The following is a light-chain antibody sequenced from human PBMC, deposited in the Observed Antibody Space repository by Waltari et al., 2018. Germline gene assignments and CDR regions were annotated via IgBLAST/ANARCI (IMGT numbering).Light chain of an antibody. Sequence: VLTQSPGTLSLSPGERATLSCRAIQSLTKRYLAWYQQKPGQAPRLLIYGASSRAAGITDRFSGNVCGADFTRPRRRLEPEDSAVYYCQQYVSSIMYPFGQRTKVEI. V-gene: IGKV3-20*01. J-gene: IGKJ2*01. CDR3: QQYVSSIMYP. CDR1: QSLTKRY. CDR2: GAS.